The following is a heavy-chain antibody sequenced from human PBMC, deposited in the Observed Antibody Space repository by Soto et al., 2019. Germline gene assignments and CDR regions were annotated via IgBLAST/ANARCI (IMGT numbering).Heavy chain of an antibody. Sequence: QVQLQESGPGLVKPSQTLSLTCTVSDDSLTTNKYAWTWIRQNPEKGLEWIGYVYSNGHTRSSPSLQSRVSMSVDTSKSHFSLRLSSVTAADTAVYFCARASYFRPSGSYYFVSWGQGTLVTVSS. D-gene: IGHD3-10*01. J-gene: IGHJ4*02. CDR3: ARASYFRPSGSYYFVS. CDR2: VYSNGHT. CDR1: DDSLTTNKYA. V-gene: IGHV4-31*03.